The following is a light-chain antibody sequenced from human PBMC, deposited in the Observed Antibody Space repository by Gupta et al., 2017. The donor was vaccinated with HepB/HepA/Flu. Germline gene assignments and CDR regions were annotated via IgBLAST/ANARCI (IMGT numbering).Light chain of an antibody. Sequence: DIQMTQSPSSLSASVGDRVTITCRASQSISSYLNWYQQKPGKAPKLLIYAASSLQSGVPSRFSGSGSWTDFTLTISRLQPEDFATYYCQQSYSTLYTFGQGTKLEIK. CDR1: QSISSY. J-gene: IGKJ2*01. V-gene: IGKV1-39*01. CDR2: AAS. CDR3: QQSYSTLYT.